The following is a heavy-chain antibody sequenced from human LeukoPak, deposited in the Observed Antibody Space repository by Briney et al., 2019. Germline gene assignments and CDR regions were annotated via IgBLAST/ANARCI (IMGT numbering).Heavy chain of an antibody. J-gene: IGHJ3*02. CDR1: GGSITSYY. Sequence: PSETLSLTCTVSGGSITSYYWSWIRQSAGKGLEWIGRIYITGSTTYNPSLKSRVTMSLDTSKNQFSLKLSSVTAADTAVYYCARGAGLALWDAFDIWGQGTMVTVSS. CDR2: IYITGST. V-gene: IGHV4-4*07. D-gene: IGHD2-21*01. CDR3: ARGAGLALWDAFDI.